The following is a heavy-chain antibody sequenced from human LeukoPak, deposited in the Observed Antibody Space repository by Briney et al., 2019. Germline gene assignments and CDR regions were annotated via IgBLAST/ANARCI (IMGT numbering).Heavy chain of an antibody. Sequence: GESLKISCKGSGYSFTSYWVGWVRQMPGKGLEWMGIIYPANSDTRYNPSFKGQVTISADKSISTAYVQWSNLKASDTAMYYCARPPFYGLGSPYYLDYWGQGTLVTVSS. V-gene: IGHV5-51*01. CDR1: GYSFTSYW. CDR2: IYPANSDT. CDR3: ARPPFYGLGSPYYLDY. D-gene: IGHD3-10*01. J-gene: IGHJ4*02.